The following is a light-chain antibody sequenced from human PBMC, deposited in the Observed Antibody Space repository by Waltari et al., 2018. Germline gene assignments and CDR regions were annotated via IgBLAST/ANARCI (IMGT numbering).Light chain of an antibody. J-gene: IGKJ2*01. Sequence: DIVMTQSPDSLAVSLGERATIHCKSRQSVLYSSNNKNYLAWYQQKPGPPPKLLIYWASTRESGVPDRFSGSGSGTDFTLTISSLQAEDVAVYYCQQYYSTPMYTFGQGTKLEIK. CDR1: QSVLYSSNNKNY. CDR2: WAS. CDR3: QQYYSTPMYT. V-gene: IGKV4-1*01.